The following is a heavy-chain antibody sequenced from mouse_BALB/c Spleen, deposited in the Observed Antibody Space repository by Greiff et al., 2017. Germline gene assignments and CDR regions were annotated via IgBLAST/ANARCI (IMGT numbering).Heavy chain of an antibody. D-gene: IGHD2-3*01. Sequence: QVQLQQPGAELVMPGASVKMSCKASGYTFTDYWMHWVKQRPGQGLEWIGAIDTSDSYTSYNQKFKDKATLTVDKSSSTAYMQLSSPTSEDSAVYYCARSGYYVGYFDVWGAGTTVTVSS. CDR2: IDTSDSYT. V-gene: IGHV1-69*01. CDR3: ARSGYYVGYFDV. J-gene: IGHJ1*01. CDR1: GYTFTDYW.